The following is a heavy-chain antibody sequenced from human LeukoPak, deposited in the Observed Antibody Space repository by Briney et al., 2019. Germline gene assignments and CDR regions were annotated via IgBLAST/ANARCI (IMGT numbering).Heavy chain of an antibody. CDR2: ISDSGGST. D-gene: IGHD1-26*01. CDR3: AKGRYYHGQAAFDY. CDR1: GFTFSSYA. J-gene: IGHJ4*02. V-gene: IGHV3-23*01. Sequence: GGSLRLSCAASGFTFSSYAMSWVRQAPGKGLEWVSGISDSGGSTYYADSVKGRFTISRDNSKNTLYLQMNSLRAEDTAVYYCAKGRYYHGQAAFDYWGQGTLVNVSS.